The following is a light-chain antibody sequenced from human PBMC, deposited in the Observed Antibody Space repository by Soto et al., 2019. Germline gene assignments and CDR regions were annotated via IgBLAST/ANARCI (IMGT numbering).Light chain of an antibody. CDR1: QSVSSY. CDR2: DAS. J-gene: IGKJ1*01. Sequence: EIVLPQSPATLSLSPGESATLSCRASQSVSSYLAWYQQKPGQAPRLLIYDASNRATGIPARFSGSGSGTDFTLTISSLEPEDFAVYYCQQRSNWPPITFGQGNKVDIK. V-gene: IGKV3-11*01. CDR3: QQRSNWPPIT.